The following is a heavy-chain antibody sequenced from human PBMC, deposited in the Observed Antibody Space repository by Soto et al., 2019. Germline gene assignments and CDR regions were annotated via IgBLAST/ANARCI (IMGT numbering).Heavy chain of an antibody. Sequence: EVQLVESGGGLVKPGGSLRLSCAASGFTFSSYNMNWVRQAPGKGLEWVSSISSSSSYIYYADSVKGRFTISRDNAKNSLYLQMNSLRADDTAVYYCARYSSAPYYGMDVWGQGTTVTVSS. CDR2: ISSSSSYI. CDR3: ARYSSAPYYGMDV. CDR1: GFTFSSYN. J-gene: IGHJ6*02. V-gene: IGHV3-21*01. D-gene: IGHD2-21*01.